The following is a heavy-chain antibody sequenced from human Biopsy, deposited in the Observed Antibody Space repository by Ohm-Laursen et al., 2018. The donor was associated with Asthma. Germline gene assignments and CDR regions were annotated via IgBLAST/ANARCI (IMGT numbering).Heavy chain of an antibody. CDR1: GYTFNSAG. CDR2: ISVYNGNT. D-gene: IGHD3-10*01. J-gene: IGHJ6*02. CDR3: ARAVDYSHYYGIGV. V-gene: IGHV1-18*01. Sequence: SVKVSCKTSGYTFNSAGITWARQAPGQGLEWMGRISVYNGNTKVAQKLQDRVTMITDISTSTAYMELRSLRSDDTAVYFCARAVDYSHYYGIGVWGQGTTVTVS.